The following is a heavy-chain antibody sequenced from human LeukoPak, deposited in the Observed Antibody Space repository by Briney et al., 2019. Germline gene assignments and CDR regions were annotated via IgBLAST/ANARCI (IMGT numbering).Heavy chain of an antibody. Sequence: SQTLSLTCTVSGGSISSGYFYWSWIRQPPGKGLEWIGNIYYSGSTYYNPSLKSRVTISVDTSKNQSSLKLSSVTAADTAVYYCARDGRSSYCSGGSCPHWFDPWGQGTLVTVSS. D-gene: IGHD2-15*01. CDR1: GGSISSGYFY. J-gene: IGHJ5*02. CDR2: IYYSGST. CDR3: ARDGRSSYCSGGSCPHWFDP. V-gene: IGHV4-30-4*01.